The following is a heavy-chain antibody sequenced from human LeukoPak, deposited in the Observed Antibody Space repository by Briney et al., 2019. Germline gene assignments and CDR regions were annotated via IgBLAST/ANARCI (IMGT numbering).Heavy chain of an antibody. D-gene: IGHD3-10*01. Sequence: GASVKLSCKASGYTFTGYYIHWHRQATGQGLEWMGWMNPNSGNAGYAQKFQGRVSITRNTSISTAYMELSSLRSEDTAVYYCARASTYGSGSYPLRYWGQGTLVTVSS. V-gene: IGHV1-8*03. CDR3: ARASTYGSGSYPLRY. CDR1: GYTFTGYY. CDR2: MNPNSGNA. J-gene: IGHJ4*02.